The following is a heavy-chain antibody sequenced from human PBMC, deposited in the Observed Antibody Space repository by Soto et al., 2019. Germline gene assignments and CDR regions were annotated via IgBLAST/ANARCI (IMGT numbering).Heavy chain of an antibody. CDR1: GGSISSGGYY. V-gene: IGHV4-31*03. Sequence: SETLSLTCTVSGGSISSGGYYWSWIRQHPGKGLEWIGYIYYSGSTYYNPSLKSRVTISVDTSKNQFSLKLSSVTAADTAVYYCARVPHRITGKNAYFDYWGQGTLVTVSS. CDR2: IYYSGST. CDR3: ARVPHRITGKNAYFDY. D-gene: IGHD1-20*01. J-gene: IGHJ4*02.